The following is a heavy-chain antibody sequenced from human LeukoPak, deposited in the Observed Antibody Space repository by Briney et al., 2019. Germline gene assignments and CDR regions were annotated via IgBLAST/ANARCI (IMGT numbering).Heavy chain of an antibody. J-gene: IGHJ4*02. V-gene: IGHV4-59*01. CDR2: FSYSGST. D-gene: IGHD6-6*01. CDR3: ARTYSTSLVFDY. CDR1: GGSISTYY. Sequence: KSSETLSLTCTVSGGSISTYYWNWIRQPPGKGLEWIGYFSYSGSTNHNPSLKGRVTISGDTSKNQFSLKLSSVTAADTAFYYCARTYSTSLVFDYRGQGILVTVSS.